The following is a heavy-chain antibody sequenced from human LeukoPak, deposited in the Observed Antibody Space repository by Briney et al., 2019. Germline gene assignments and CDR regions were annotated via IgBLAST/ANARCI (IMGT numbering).Heavy chain of an antibody. CDR1: GFTFSSYA. J-gene: IGHJ4*02. CDR3: AKDSRIVPAATEFDY. V-gene: IGHV3-23*01. Sequence: GGSLRLSCAASGFTFSSYAMSWVRQTPGVRLEWVSAITDNGGGTYYTDSVKGRFTISRDNSKNTLYLQMNNLRAEDTAVYYCAKDSRIVPAATEFDYWGQGTLVTVSS. CDR2: ITDNGGGT. D-gene: IGHD2-2*01.